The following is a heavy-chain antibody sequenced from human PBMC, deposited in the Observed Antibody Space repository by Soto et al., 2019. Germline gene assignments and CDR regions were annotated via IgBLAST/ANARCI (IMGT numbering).Heavy chain of an antibody. CDR3: ARGCRGGDCYDYYYYYGMDV. CDR2: ISSSSSYT. Sequence: GGSLRLSCAASGFTFSDYYMSWIRQAPGKGLEWVSYISSSSSYTNYADSVKGRFTISRDNAKNSLYLQMNSLRAEDTAVYYCARGCRGGDCYDYYYYYGMDVWGQGTTVTVSS. J-gene: IGHJ6*02. CDR1: GFTFSDYY. D-gene: IGHD2-21*02. V-gene: IGHV3-11*05.